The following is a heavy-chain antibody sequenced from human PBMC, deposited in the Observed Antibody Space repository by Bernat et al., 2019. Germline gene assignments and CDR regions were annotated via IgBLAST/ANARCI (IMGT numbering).Heavy chain of an antibody. CDR1: GGTFSSYA. J-gene: IGHJ6*02. V-gene: IGHV1-69*06. CDR3: ARGRVDTAMVTFYYYYGMDV. Sequence: QVQLVQSGAEVKKPGSSVKVSCKASGGTFSSYAISWVRQAPGQGLEWMGGIIPIFGTANYAQKFQGRVTITADKSTSTAYMELSSLRSEDTAVYYCARGRVDTAMVTFYYYYGMDVWGQGTTVTVSS. CDR2: IIPIFGTA. D-gene: IGHD5-18*01.